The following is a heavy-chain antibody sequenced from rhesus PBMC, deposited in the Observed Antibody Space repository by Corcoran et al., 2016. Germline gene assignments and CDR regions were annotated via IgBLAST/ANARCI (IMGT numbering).Heavy chain of an antibody. CDR1: GYSISSGYG. Sequence: QVQLQESGPGLVKPSETLSLTCAVSGYSISSGYGWGWIRQPPGKGLEWIGQIYGCSGSTYSNPSLKSRVTVSKDTSKNQFSLKLSSVTAADTAVYYCARAVGVAAAGTGFDYWGQGVLVTVSS. V-gene: IGHV4-127*01. CDR3: ARAVGVAAAGTGFDY. CDR2: IYGCSGST. D-gene: IGHD6-31*01. J-gene: IGHJ4*01.